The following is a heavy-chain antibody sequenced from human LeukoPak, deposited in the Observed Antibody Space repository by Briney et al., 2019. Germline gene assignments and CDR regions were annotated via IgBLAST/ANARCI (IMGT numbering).Heavy chain of an antibody. CDR1: GFTFSSYA. V-gene: IGHV3-30*04. D-gene: IGHD3-9*01. J-gene: IGHJ4*02. CDR3: ARDLTYYDILTGYSD. Sequence: GGSLRLCCAASGFTFSSYAMHWVRQAPGKGLEWVAVISYDGSNKYYADSVKGRFTISRDNSKNTLYLQMNSLRAEDTAVYYCARDLTYYDILTGYSDWGQGTLVTVSS. CDR2: ISYDGSNK.